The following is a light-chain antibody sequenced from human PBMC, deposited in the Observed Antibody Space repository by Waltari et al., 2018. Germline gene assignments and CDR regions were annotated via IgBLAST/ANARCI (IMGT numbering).Light chain of an antibody. CDR1: SSDVGGDDS. Sequence: QSALSQPASVSGSPGQSITISCTGSSSDVGGDDSVSWYQDHPGQAPKVIIYDVNNRPSGVSDRFSGSKSGNTASQTISGLQAEDEANYYCCSQSSYNGVIFGGGTKLTVL. V-gene: IGLV2-14*03. J-gene: IGLJ2*01. CDR3: CSQSSYNGVI. CDR2: DVN.